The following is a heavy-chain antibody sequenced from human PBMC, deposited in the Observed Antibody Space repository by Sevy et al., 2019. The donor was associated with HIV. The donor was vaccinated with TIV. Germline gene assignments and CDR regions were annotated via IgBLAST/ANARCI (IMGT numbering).Heavy chain of an antibody. Sequence: ASVKVSCKASGYPFSNYGISWVRQAPGRGLEWMGWISPYNGDTSYAQKFQGRVTVTTDTSTSTAYMELRSLRSDDTAIYYCARELAYCDGDCSRAEYFQHWGQGALVTVSS. J-gene: IGHJ1*01. CDR2: ISPYNGDT. V-gene: IGHV1-18*01. D-gene: IGHD2-21*02. CDR1: GYPFSNYG. CDR3: ARELAYCDGDCSRAEYFQH.